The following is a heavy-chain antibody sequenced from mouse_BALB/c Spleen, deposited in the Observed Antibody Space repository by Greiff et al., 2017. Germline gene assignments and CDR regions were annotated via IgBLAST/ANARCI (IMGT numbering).Heavy chain of an antibody. D-gene: IGHD1-1*01. V-gene: IGHV1-7*01. CDR3: ARSLLLRYAMDY. J-gene: IGHJ4*01. CDR1: GYTFTSYW. CDR2: INPSTGYT. Sequence: VKLMESGAELAKPGASVKMSCKASGYTFTSYWMHWVKQRPGQGLEWIGYINPSTGYTEYNQKFKDKATLTADKSSSTAYMQLSSLTSEDSAVYYCARSLLLRYAMDYWGQGTSVTVSS.